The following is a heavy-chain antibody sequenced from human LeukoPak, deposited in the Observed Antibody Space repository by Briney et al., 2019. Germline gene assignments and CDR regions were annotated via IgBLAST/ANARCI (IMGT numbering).Heavy chain of an antibody. V-gene: IGHV4-39*07. CDR2: IYYSGST. CDR1: GGSISSSSYY. Sequence: SGTLSLTCTVSGGSISSSSYYWGWIRQPPGKGLEWIGSIYYSGSTYYNPSLKSRVTISVDTSKNQFSLKLSSVTAADTAVYYCARDLLTNWFDPWGQGTLVTVSS. CDR3: ARDLLTNWFDP. D-gene: IGHD2-15*01. J-gene: IGHJ5*02.